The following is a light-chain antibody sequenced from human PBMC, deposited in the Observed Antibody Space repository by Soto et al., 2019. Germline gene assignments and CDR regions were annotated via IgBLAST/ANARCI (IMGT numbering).Light chain of an antibody. CDR1: SSDVGDNY. CDR2: AVT. Sequence: QSVLAQPPSASGSPGQSVTISCTGTSSDVGDNYVSWYQQHLGKAPKLIIYAVTLRPSGVPDRFSGSKSGNTASLTVSGLQADDESAYDCRAYAGSNPFVFGPGTKLTVL. J-gene: IGLJ1*01. CDR3: RAYAGSNPFV. V-gene: IGLV2-8*01.